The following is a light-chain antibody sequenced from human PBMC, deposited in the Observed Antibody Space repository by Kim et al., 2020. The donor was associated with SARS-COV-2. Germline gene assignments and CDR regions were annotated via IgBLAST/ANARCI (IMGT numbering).Light chain of an antibody. V-gene: IGLV1-44*01. Sequence: RVSISCSGSTSNIETKTVNWYQQLPGAAPKLLIHPNKQRPSGVPDRFSGSRFGTSASLTISGLQSEDEADYFCAAWDDSPDGYVVFGGGTQLTVL. J-gene: IGLJ2*01. CDR1: TSNIETKT. CDR3: AAWDDSPDGYVV. CDR2: PNK.